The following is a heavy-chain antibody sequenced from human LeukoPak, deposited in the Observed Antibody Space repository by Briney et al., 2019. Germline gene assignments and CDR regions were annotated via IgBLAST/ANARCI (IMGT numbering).Heavy chain of an antibody. CDR3: AREMDAHPRTLD. V-gene: IGHV4-31*03. Sequence: SQTLSLTCTVSGASMSSGGYRWNWIRQHPGKGLEWIGYIYYSGSTYYNPSLMSRLTISIDTSKNQFSLNLSSVTAADTAVYYCAREMDAHPRTLDWGQGTLVTVSS. CDR2: IYYSGST. CDR1: GASMSSGGYR. D-gene: IGHD3/OR15-3a*01. J-gene: IGHJ4*02.